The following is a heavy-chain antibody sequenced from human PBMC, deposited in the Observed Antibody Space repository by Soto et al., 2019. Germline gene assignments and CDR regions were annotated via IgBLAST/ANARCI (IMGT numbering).Heavy chain of an antibody. CDR2: INHGGST. V-gene: IGHV4-34*01. J-gene: IGHJ4*02. Sequence: WETLSLTCAVYGGSFSGYYWSWIRQPPGKGLEWIGEINHGGSTTYNPSLKSRVTISVDTSKNQFSLKLSSVTAADTAVYYCARGSIAVAGAPFDYWGQGTLVTAPQ. D-gene: IGHD6-19*01. CDR3: ARGSIAVAGAPFDY. CDR1: GGSFSGYY.